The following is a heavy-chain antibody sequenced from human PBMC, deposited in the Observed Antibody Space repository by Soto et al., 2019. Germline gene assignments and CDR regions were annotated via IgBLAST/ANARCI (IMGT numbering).Heavy chain of an antibody. D-gene: IGHD4-17*01. J-gene: IGHJ4*02. CDR2: INAGNGNT. CDR3: ARKNYGDYPTDY. CDR1: GYTFTSYA. Sequence: GASVKVSCKASGYTFTSYAMHWVRQAPGQRLEWMGWINAGNGNTKYSQKFQGRVTITRDTSASTAYMELSSLRSEDTATYYCARKNYGDYPTDYWGQGTLVTVSS. V-gene: IGHV1-3*01.